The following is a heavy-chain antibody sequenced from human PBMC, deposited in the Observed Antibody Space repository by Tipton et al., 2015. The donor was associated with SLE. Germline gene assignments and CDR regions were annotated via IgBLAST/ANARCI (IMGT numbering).Heavy chain of an antibody. CDR2: IKQDGSEK. CDR1: GFTFSTYW. Sequence: SLRLSCAASGFTFSTYWMSWVRQAPGKGLEWVANIKQDGSEKYYVDSVKGRFTISRDNAKNSLYLQMNSLRVEDTAVYYCGRGVYSEGSVGTDVWGQGTTVTVSS. D-gene: IGHD3-22*01. V-gene: IGHV3-7*01. CDR3: GRGVYSEGSVGTDV. J-gene: IGHJ6*02.